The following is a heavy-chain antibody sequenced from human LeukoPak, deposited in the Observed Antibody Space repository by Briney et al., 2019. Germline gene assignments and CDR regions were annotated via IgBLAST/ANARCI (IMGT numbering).Heavy chain of an antibody. CDR1: GGSLSRGGYY. Sequence: SQTLSLTCTVSGGSLSRGGYYWSWIRQHPGKGLEWIGYIYYSGSTYYNPSLKSRVTLSVDTSKNQLSMQLSSVTAADTAVYYCVSDRGRKYQLQYWYFDPWGRGTLVTVSS. V-gene: IGHV4-31*03. J-gene: IGHJ2*01. D-gene: IGHD2-2*01. CDR3: VSDRGRKYQLQYWYFDP. CDR2: IYYSGST.